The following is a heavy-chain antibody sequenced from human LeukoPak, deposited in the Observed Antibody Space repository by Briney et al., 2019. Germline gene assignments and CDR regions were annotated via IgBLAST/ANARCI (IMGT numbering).Heavy chain of an antibody. CDR1: AFTFRNYA. V-gene: IGHV3-30-3*01. J-gene: IGHJ4*02. CDR2: ISYDGTNQ. CDR3: ARGGY. Sequence: GGSLRLSCAASAFTFRNYAMHWVRQAAGKGLEWVAVISYDGTNQYYADSVKGRFTISRDNSKDTLSLQMNSLRPEDTAVYHCARGGYWGQGTLVTVSS.